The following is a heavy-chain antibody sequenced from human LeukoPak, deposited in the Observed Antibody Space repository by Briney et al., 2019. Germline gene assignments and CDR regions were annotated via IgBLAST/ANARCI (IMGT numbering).Heavy chain of an antibody. CDR1: GFTFSSYA. V-gene: IGHV3-23*01. Sequence: GGSPRLSCAASGFTFSSYAMSWVRQAPGKGLEWVSAISGSGGSTYYADSVKGRFTISRDNSKNTLYLQMNSLRAEDTAVYYCAKSYDFWSGYYGSWGQGTLVTVSS. CDR3: AKSYDFWSGYYGS. J-gene: IGHJ4*02. D-gene: IGHD3-3*01. CDR2: ISGSGGST.